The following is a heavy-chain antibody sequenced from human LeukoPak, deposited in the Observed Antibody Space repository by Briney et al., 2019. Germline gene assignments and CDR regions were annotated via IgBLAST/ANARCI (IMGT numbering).Heavy chain of an antibody. CDR2: INPYNGDT. V-gene: IGHV1-18*01. J-gene: IGHJ6*02. Sequence: ASVKVSCKASGYTFTSYGISWVRQAPGQGLEWMGWINPYNGDTNYAQKLQGRVTMTTDTSTSTAYMELRSLRSDDTAVYYCARDYGPIAAAGTEYYYYGLDVWGQGTTVTVSS. CDR1: GYTFTSYG. D-gene: IGHD6-13*01. CDR3: ARDYGPIAAAGTEYYYYGLDV.